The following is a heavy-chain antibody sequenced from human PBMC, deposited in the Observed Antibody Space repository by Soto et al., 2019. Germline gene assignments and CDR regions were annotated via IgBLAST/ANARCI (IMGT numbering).Heavy chain of an antibody. V-gene: IGHV4-59*01. J-gene: IGHJ6*02. CDR1: GGSISSYY. CDR2: IYYSGST. CDR3: ARARVPDNYYYYFGMDV. Sequence: RSLTCTVSGGSISSYYWSWIRQPPGKGLEWIGYIYYSGSTNYNPSLKSRVTISVDTSKNQFSLKLSSVTAADTAVYYCARARVPDNYYYYFGMDVWGQGTKVTVSS. D-gene: IGHD2-2*01.